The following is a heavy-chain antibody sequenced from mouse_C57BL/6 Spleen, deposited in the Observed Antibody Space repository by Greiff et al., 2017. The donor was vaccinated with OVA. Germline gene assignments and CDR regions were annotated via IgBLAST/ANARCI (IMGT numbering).Heavy chain of an antibody. D-gene: IGHD2-2*01. V-gene: IGHV1-19*01. Sequence: EVQLQQSGPVLVKPGASVKMSCKASGYTFTDYYMNWVKQSHGKSLEWIGVINPYNGGTSYNQKFKGKATLTVDKSSSTAYMELNSLTSEDSAVYYCARWAGYPYYYAMDYWGQGTSVTVSS. J-gene: IGHJ4*01. CDR3: ARWAGYPYYYAMDY. CDR1: GYTFTDYY. CDR2: INPYNGGT.